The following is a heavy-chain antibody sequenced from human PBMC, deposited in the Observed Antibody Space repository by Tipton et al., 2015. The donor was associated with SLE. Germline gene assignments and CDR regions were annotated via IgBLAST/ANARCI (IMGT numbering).Heavy chain of an antibody. D-gene: IGHD6-13*01. CDR2: IYYSGST. V-gene: IGHV4-61*01. Sequence: GLVKPSETLSLTCTVSGGSVSSGSYYWSWIRQPPGKGLEWIGYIYYSGSTNYNPSLKSRVTISVDTSKNQFSLKLSSVTAADTAVYYCATYSSSWSSFDYWGQGTLVTVSS. CDR1: GGSVSSGSYY. J-gene: IGHJ4*02. CDR3: ATYSSSWSSFDY.